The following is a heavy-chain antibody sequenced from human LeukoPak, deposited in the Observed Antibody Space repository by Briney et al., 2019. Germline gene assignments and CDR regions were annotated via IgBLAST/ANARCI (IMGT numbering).Heavy chain of an antibody. CDR3: VSWAGWNSDVASFDL. D-gene: IGHD1-1*01. Sequence: ASVKVSCKASGYIFSEYYTHWVRQAPGRGFEWMGWISRYSGATKLAQKFQGRVTLTRDTSISTAYVELSNLASDDTAVYSLVSWAGWNSDVASFDLWGQGTLVIVSS. V-gene: IGHV1-2*02. CDR2: ISRYSGAT. CDR1: GYIFSEYY. J-gene: IGHJ4*02.